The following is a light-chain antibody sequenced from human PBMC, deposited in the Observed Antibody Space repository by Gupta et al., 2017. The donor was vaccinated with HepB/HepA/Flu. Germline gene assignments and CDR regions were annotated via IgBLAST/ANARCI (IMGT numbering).Light chain of an antibody. CDR2: NND. Sequence: QSVLAQPPSASGTPGQRVTISCSGSASNIGSNTVNWYQQFPGTAPKLLICNNDERPSGVPDRFSGSKSGTSASLAISGLQSEDETNYFCAAWDDSLNGWVFGGGTKLTVL. J-gene: IGLJ3*02. CDR1: ASNIGSNT. V-gene: IGLV1-44*01. CDR3: AAWDDSLNGWV.